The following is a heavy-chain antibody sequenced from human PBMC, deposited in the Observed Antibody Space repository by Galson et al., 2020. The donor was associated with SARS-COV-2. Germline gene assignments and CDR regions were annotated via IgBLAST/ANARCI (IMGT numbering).Heavy chain of an antibody. Sequence: GESLKISCAASGFTFSSYGMHWVRQAPGKGLEWVAVISYDGSNKYYADSVKGRFTISRDNSKNTLYLQMNSLRAEDTAVYYCARELGGRYPFDYWGQGTLVTVSS. CDR1: GFTFSSYG. V-gene: IGHV3-30*03. CDR3: ARELGGRYPFDY. CDR2: ISYDGSNK. D-gene: IGHD1-26*01. J-gene: IGHJ4*02.